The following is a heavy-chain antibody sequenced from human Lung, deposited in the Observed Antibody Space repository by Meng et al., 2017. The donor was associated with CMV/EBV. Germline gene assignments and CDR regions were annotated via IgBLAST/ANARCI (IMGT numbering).Heavy chain of an antibody. D-gene: IGHD3-22*01. Sequence: ASTFTCYYLGLVRQAPGPGLEWVWLVNPNSGGANSAQKFQCRVTMTRDKSTKTAYMELGRLRLDDTAVYYCTRAVGHDSSSYEFDYWGQGTLVTVSS. V-gene: IGHV1-2*02. CDR1: ASTFTCYY. CDR2: VNPNSGGA. CDR3: TRAVGHDSSSYEFDY. J-gene: IGHJ4*02.